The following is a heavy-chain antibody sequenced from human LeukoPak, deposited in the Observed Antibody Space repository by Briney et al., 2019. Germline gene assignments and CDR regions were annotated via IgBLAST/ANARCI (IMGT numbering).Heavy chain of an antibody. V-gene: IGHV4-59*08. D-gene: IGHD2/OR15-2a*01. CDR1: GGSITTYY. CDR3: ARLKNLHSATWTPLDF. J-gene: IGHJ4*02. Sequence: SETLSLTCTVSGGSITTYYWSWIRQPPGKGLEWIGYIYYTGSTGYNPSLKSRVTISVDTSKNQFSLKLRSVTAADTAVYYCARLKNLHSATWTPLDFWGQGTLVTVSS. CDR2: IYYTGST.